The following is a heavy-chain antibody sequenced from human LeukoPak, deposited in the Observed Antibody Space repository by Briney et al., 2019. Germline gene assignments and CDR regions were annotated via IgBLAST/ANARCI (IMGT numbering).Heavy chain of an antibody. D-gene: IGHD2-2*01. CDR3: ARDGRRCSSTSCYSNWFDP. Sequence: GASVKVSCKASGYTLTGYYMHWVRQAPGQGLEWMGWINPNSGGTNYAQKFQGRVTMTRDTSISTAYMELSRLRSDDTAVYYCARDGRRCSSTSCYSNWFDPWGQGTLVTVSS. V-gene: IGHV1-2*02. CDR2: INPNSGGT. CDR1: GYTLTGYY. J-gene: IGHJ5*02.